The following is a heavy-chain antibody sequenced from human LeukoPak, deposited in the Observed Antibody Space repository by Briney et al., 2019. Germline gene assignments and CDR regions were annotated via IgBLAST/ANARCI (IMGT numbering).Heavy chain of an antibody. D-gene: IGHD6-19*01. V-gene: IGHV4-59*01. CDR1: GGSISSYY. CDR3: ARGYSSGWGNWFDP. J-gene: IGHJ5*02. Sequence: SETLSLTCTVSGGSISSYYWSWVRQPPGKGLEWIGYIYYSGSTNYNPSLKSRVSISVDTSKNRFSLKLSSVTAADTAVYYCARGYSSGWGNWFDPWGQGTLVTVSS. CDR2: IYYSGST.